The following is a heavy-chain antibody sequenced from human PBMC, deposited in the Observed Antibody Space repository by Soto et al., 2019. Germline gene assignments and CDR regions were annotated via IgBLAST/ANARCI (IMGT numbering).Heavy chain of an antibody. J-gene: IGHJ6*02. V-gene: IGHV1-8*01. CDR2: MNPNGGNT. D-gene: IGHD3-3*01. CDR3: ARGYEFWNGYCLDV. Sequence: ASVKVSCKATGFTLTSYEINWVRQASGQGLEWMGWMNPNGGNTGYAQKFQGRVTMTRNTSISTAYMELSSLRSEDTAVYYCARGYEFWNGYCLDVWGQGTTVTVSS. CDR1: GFTLTSYE.